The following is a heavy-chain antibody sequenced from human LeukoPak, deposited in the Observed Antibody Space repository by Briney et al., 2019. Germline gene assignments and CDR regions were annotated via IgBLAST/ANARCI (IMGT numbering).Heavy chain of an antibody. CDR3: ARERIHYYYGSGSYLSRTHSLYFDY. CDR2: INQSGTT. Sequence: PSETLSLTCVVNGGSFSNYYWTWIRQPPGKGLQWLGEINQSGTTNYNPSLKSRMRISIDTSNNQFSLRLTSVTAADTAVYYCARERIHYYYGSGSYLSRTHSLYFDYWGQGTLVTVSS. CDR1: GGSFSNYY. D-gene: IGHD3-10*01. J-gene: IGHJ4*02. V-gene: IGHV4-34*01.